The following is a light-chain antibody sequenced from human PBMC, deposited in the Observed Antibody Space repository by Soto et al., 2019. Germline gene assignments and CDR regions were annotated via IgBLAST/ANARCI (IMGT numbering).Light chain of an antibody. CDR1: QSISSW. CDR2: KAS. Sequence: DIQMTQSPSTLSASVGDRVTITCRASQSISSWLAWYQQKPGKAPKLLIYKASNLESGVPSRFSGSGSGTEFTLTISSMQPDDFATYYCQQCSSYWRTFGQGTKVEIK. J-gene: IGKJ1*01. V-gene: IGKV1-5*03. CDR3: QQCSSYWRT.